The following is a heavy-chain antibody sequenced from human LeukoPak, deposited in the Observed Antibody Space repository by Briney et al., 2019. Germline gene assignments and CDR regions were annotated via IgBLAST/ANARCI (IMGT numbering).Heavy chain of an antibody. J-gene: IGHJ6*02. CDR1: GFTFSSYS. CDR3: AKWWLLPDYYYGMDV. Sequence: GGSLRLSCAASGFTFSSYSMNWVRQAPGKGLEWVSSISSSSSYIYYADSVKGRFTISRDNAKNSLYLQMNSLRAEDTAVYYCAKWWLLPDYYYGMDVWGQGTTVTVSS. CDR2: ISSSSSYI. V-gene: IGHV3-21*04. D-gene: IGHD3-22*01.